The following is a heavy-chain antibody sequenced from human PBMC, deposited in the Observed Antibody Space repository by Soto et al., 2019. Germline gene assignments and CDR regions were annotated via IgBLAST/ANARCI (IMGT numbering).Heavy chain of an antibody. CDR1: GGSISSSSYY. Sequence: SSETLSLTCTVSGGSISSSSYYWGWIRQPPGKGLEWIGSIYYSGSTYYNPSLKSRVTISVDTSKNQFSLKLSSVTAADTAVYYCARQARWLQSPSVFDYWGQGTLVTVSS. CDR2: IYYSGST. J-gene: IGHJ4*02. V-gene: IGHV4-39*01. CDR3: ARQARWLQSPSVFDY. D-gene: IGHD5-12*01.